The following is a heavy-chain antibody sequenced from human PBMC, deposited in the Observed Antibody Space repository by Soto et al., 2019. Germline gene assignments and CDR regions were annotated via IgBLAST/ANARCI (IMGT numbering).Heavy chain of an antibody. J-gene: IGHJ4*02. V-gene: IGHV4-39*01. Sequence: SETLSLTCTVSGGSISSSSYYWGWIRQPPGKGLEWIGSIYYSGSTYYNPSLKSRFTISVDTSKNQFSLKLSSLTAADTAVYYCARSYGSGSYYPDYWGQGTLVTVSS. CDR2: IYYSGST. D-gene: IGHD3-10*01. CDR1: GGSISSSSYY. CDR3: ARSYGSGSYYPDY.